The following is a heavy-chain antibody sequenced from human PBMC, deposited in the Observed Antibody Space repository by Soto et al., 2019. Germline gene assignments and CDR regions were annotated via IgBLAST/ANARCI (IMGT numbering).Heavy chain of an antibody. V-gene: IGHV3-30-3*01. J-gene: IGHJ4*02. CDR3: ARQHDNKSTWYRFGY. CDR1: GFSFSNYA. Sequence: QVQLVESGGAVVQPGRSLRLSCVVSGFSFSNYAMHWVRQAPGKGLEWVAVISYDGTTKYYAGSVRGRFSISRDNPENTLFLQMNSLRPEDTAVYYCARQHDNKSTWYRFGYWGQGTLVTVSS. CDR2: ISYDGTTK. D-gene: IGHD6-13*01.